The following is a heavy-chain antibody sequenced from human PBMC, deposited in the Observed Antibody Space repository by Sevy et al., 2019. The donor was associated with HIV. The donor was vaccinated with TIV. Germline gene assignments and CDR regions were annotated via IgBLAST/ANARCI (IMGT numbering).Heavy chain of an antibody. D-gene: IGHD6-19*01. V-gene: IGHV3-33*01. Sequence: GGSLRLSCAASGFSISGYGMHWVRQAPGKGLEWVAVIWYDGTNREYAESVKGRFTISRDNSKNTLYLQMNSLRVEDTAVYYCAREDIRVAGIGYYFYSWGQGTLVTVSS. J-gene: IGHJ4*02. CDR3: AREDIRVAGIGYYFYS. CDR2: IWYDGTNR. CDR1: GFSISGYG.